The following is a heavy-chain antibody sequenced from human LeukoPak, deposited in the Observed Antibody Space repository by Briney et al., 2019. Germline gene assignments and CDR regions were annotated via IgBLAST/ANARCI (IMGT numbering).Heavy chain of an antibody. CDR3: AKGLSSSWSVRGPLDY. Sequence: PGGSLRLSCAASGFTVSSNYMSWVRQAPGKGLEWVSAISGSGGSTYYADSVKGRFTISRDNSKNTLYLQMNSLRAEDTAVYYCAKGLSSSWSVRGPLDYWGQGTLVTVSS. D-gene: IGHD6-13*01. J-gene: IGHJ4*02. CDR2: ISGSGGST. V-gene: IGHV3-23*01. CDR1: GFTVSSNY.